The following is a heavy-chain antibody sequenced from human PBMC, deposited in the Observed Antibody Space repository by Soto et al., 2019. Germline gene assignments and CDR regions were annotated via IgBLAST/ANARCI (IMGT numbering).Heavy chain of an antibody. CDR3: ARENNWNPFDY. V-gene: IGHV1-18*04. CDR2: ISGHNGNT. CDR1: GYTLTNYD. D-gene: IGHD1-20*01. Sequence: WASVKVSCKASGYTLTNYDISWVRQAPGQGLEWMGWISGHNGNTNYAQKLQGRVTMTTDTSTSTAYMELRSLRSDDTAVYYCARENNWNPFDYWGQGTLVTVSS. J-gene: IGHJ4*02.